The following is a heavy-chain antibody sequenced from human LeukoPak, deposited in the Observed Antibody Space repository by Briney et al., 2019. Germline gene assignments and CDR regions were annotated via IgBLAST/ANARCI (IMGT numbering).Heavy chain of an antibody. J-gene: IGHJ5*02. D-gene: IGHD2-8*01. CDR1: GYTFTSYY. V-gene: IGHV1-46*01. CDR3: ARDARHWCMSS. Sequence: ASVKVSCKASGYTFTSYYTHWVRQAPGQGLEWMGIINPSGGSTSYAQKFQGRVTMTRDTSTSTVYMELSSLGSEDTAVYYCARDARHWCMSSWGQGTLVTVSS. CDR2: INPSGGST.